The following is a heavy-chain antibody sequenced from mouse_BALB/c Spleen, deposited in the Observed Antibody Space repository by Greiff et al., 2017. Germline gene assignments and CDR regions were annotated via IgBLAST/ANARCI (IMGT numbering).Heavy chain of an antibody. CDR3: AKGLGTMDY. V-gene: IGHV1-82*01. CDR1: GYAFSSSW. D-gene: IGHD4-1*01. J-gene: IGHJ4*01. Sequence: QVQLQRSGPELVKPGASVKISCKASGYAFSSSWMNWVKQRPGQGLEWIRRIYPGDGDTNYNGKFKGKATLTADKSSSTAYMQLSSLTSVDSAVYFCAKGLGTMDYWGQGTSVTVSS. CDR2: IYPGDGDT.